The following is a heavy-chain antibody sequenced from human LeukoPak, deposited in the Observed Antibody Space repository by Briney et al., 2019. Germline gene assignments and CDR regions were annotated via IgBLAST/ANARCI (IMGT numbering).Heavy chain of an antibody. CDR1: GYSFAKYW. CDR2: IYPGDSDT. V-gene: IGHV5-51*06. J-gene: IGHJ6*04. Sequence: ESLKISCKGSGYSFAKYWIGWVRQPPGKGLEWIGIIYPGDSDTRYSPSFQGQVSISADKSISTAYLQWRRLKASDTAMYYCARSDKLQWFGAPRRPYYYGMDVWGEGTTVTVSS. CDR3: ARSDKLQWFGAPRRPYYYGMDV. D-gene: IGHD3-10*01.